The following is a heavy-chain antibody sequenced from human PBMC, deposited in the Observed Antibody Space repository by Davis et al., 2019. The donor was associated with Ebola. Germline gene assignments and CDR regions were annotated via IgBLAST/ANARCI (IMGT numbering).Heavy chain of an antibody. Sequence: MPSETLSLTCTVSGGSISSYYWSWIRQPPGKGLEWIGYIYYSGSTNYNPSLKSRVTISVDTSKNQFSLKLSSVTAADTAVYYCATGAWSGYYTRYYYYYGMDVWGQGTTVTVSS. V-gene: IGHV4-59*12. CDR3: ATGAWSGYYTRYYYYYGMDV. CDR2: IYYSGST. J-gene: IGHJ6*02. D-gene: IGHD3-3*01. CDR1: GGSISSYY.